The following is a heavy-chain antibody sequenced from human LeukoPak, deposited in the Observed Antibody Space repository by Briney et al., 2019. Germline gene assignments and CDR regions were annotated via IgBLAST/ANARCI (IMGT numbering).Heavy chain of an antibody. V-gene: IGHV3-20*04. CDR1: GFTFDDFG. J-gene: IGHJ4*02. CDR3: ARWELSGRVMERLSCIDH. Sequence: PGGSLRLSCVASGFTFDDFGMTWVRQAPGKGLEWVSGINWNGGGTVYADSVKGRFTISRDNAKKILYLQMNSLRVEDTAVYYCARWELSGRVMERLSCIDHWGQGALVTVSS. CDR2: INWNGGGT. D-gene: IGHD3-16*02.